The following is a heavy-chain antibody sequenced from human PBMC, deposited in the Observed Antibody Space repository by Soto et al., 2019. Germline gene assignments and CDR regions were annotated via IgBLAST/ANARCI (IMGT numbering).Heavy chain of an antibody. V-gene: IGHV3-13*01. CDR2: IGTAGDI. Sequence: EVQLVESGGGLVQPGGSLRLSCAASGFTFSAYDMHWVRQVTGKGLEWVSTIGTAGDIYYSDSVKGRFTISREIAQNSVYLQMNSLRAEDTAVYYCARGIQLWSLPGYWGQGTLVPVSS. J-gene: IGHJ4*02. D-gene: IGHD5-18*01. CDR1: GFTFSAYD. CDR3: ARGIQLWSLPGY.